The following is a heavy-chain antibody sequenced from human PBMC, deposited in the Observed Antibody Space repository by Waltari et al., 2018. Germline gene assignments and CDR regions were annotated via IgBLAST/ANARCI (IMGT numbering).Heavy chain of an antibody. J-gene: IGHJ2*01. Sequence: QVQLQQWGAGLLKPSETLSLTCAVYGGSFSGYYWSWIRQPPGKGLEWIGEINHSGSTNYNPSLKSRVTISVDTSKNQFSLKLSSVTAADTAVYYCARATSTLVVAATRRRWYFDLWGRGTLVTVSS. CDR1: GGSFSGYY. CDR2: INHSGST. CDR3: ARATSTLVVAATRRRWYFDL. D-gene: IGHD2-15*01. V-gene: IGHV4-34*01.